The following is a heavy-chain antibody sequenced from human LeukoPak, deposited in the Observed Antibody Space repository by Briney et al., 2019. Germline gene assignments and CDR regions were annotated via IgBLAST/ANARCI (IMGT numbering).Heavy chain of an antibody. CDR2: IYHSGST. D-gene: IGHD3-3*01. J-gene: IGHJ5*02. CDR3: AKAVFGVQYNWFDP. CDR1: GYSISSGYY. Sequence: SETLSLTCAVSGYSISSGYYWGWIRQPPGKGLEWIGSIYHSGSTYYNPSLKSRVTISVGTSKNQFSLKLSSVTAADTAVYYCAKAVFGVQYNWFDPWGQGTLVTVSS. V-gene: IGHV4-38-2*01.